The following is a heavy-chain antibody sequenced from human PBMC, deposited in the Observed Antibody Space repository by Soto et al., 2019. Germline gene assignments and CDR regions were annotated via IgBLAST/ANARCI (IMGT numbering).Heavy chain of an antibody. Sequence: QVQLLQAGADVKKPGSSVKISCKASGGTFSNYAVSWVRQAPGRGLQWMGGIIPLFGTINHAQNFQGRVTITADESTGTAYMELRSLTSDDSAVYYCARTPFQMASAGSFYFDNCGPGTLVTVSS. D-gene: IGHD6-13*01. CDR2: IIPLFGTI. CDR1: GGTFSNYA. CDR3: ARTPFQMASAGSFYFDN. V-gene: IGHV1-69*01. J-gene: IGHJ4*02.